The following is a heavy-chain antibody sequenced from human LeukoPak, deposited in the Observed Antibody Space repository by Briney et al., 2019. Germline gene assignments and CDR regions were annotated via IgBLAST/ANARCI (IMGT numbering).Heavy chain of an antibody. CDR1: GGSINSHNYY. Sequence: KPSETLSLTCTVSGGSINSHNYYWGWIRQPPGKGLEWIGSVYYDGTSYSNPSLQSRAAVFVDTSRDQFSLDLSFVTAADTALYYCVKHGTTNTGYFYSCGQGTLVSVSS. CDR2: VYYDGTS. D-gene: IGHD1-7*01. CDR3: VKHGTTNTGYFYS. J-gene: IGHJ4*02. V-gene: IGHV4-39*01.